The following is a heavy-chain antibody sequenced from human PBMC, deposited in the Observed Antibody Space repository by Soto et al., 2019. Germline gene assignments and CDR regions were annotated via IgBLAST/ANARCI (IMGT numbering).Heavy chain of an antibody. Sequence: SETLSLTYTVSGGSISSSSYYWRWIRQPPVKGLEWIGSIYYSGSTSYNPSLKSRVTISVDTSKNQFSLKLSSVTAADTAVYYCARVSDGYYYDSSGYSAFDYWGQGTLVTVS. D-gene: IGHD3-22*01. CDR1: GGSISSSSYY. CDR3: ARVSDGYYYDSSGYSAFDY. J-gene: IGHJ4*02. V-gene: IGHV4-39*01. CDR2: IYYSGST.